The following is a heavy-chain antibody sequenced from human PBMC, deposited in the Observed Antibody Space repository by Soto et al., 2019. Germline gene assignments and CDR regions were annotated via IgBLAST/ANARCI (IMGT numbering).Heavy chain of an antibody. J-gene: IGHJ6*02. D-gene: IGHD3-3*01. CDR3: AKPPVNDFWVGMDV. Sequence: QVQLVESGGGVVQPGRSLRLSCAASGFTFSSYGMHWVRQAPGKGLEWVAVISYDGSNKYYADSVKGRFTICRDNSKNKLYLQMNSLRAEDTAVYYCAKPPVNDFWVGMDVWGQGTTVTVSS. CDR2: ISYDGSNK. V-gene: IGHV3-30*18. CDR1: GFTFSSYG.